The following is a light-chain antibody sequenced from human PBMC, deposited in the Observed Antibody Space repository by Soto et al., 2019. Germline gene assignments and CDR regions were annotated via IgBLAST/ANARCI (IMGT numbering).Light chain of an antibody. CDR3: CSYAGDLAL. CDR2: DVS. CDR1: RSDVGGYDF. Sequence: QSALTQPRSVSGAPGQSVTISCTGTRSDVGGYDFVSWYQQHPGKAPKLMISDVSKRPSGVPDRFSGSKSGNTASLTISGLQAEDEADYYCCSYAGDLALFGGGTKLTVL. J-gene: IGLJ2*01. V-gene: IGLV2-11*01.